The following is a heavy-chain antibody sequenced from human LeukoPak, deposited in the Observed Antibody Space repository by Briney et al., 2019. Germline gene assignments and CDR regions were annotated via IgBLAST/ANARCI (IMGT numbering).Heavy chain of an antibody. D-gene: IGHD3-22*01. V-gene: IGHV4-4*07. J-gene: IGHJ4*02. Sequence: SSETLSLTCTVSGASISSYYYNWIRQTAGRGLEWIGRLYISGSTDYNPSLKSRVTISVDTSNNQFSLKLSSVTAADTAVYYCARVTRAPYYYDSSGYSVFNSWGQGTLVTVSS. CDR1: GASISSYY. CDR2: LYISGST. CDR3: ARVTRAPYYYDSSGYSVFNS.